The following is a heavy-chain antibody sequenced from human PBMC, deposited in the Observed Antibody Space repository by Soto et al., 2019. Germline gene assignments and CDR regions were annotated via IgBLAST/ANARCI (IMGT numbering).Heavy chain of an antibody. Sequence: GGSLRLSCAASGFTFSSYEMNWVRQAPGKGLEWVSYISSSGSTIYYADSVKGRFTISRDNAKNSLYLQMISLRAEDTAVYYCARDRGSSWERTFDPWGQGTLVTVSS. V-gene: IGHV3-48*03. J-gene: IGHJ5*02. D-gene: IGHD6-13*01. CDR2: ISSSGSTI. CDR1: GFTFSSYE. CDR3: ARDRGSSWERTFDP.